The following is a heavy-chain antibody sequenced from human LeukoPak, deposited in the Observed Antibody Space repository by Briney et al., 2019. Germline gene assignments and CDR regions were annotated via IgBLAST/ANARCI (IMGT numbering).Heavy chain of an antibody. CDR2: ILYNGSNK. Sequence: GGSLRPSCAASGFTFSSSGMHWVRQAPGKGLEWVAVILYNGSNKYYADSVKGRFTISRDNSKNTLHLQMNSLRVEDTAVYYCARAGGYCSGGSCYRGYSWFDPWGQGTLVTVSS. D-gene: IGHD2-15*01. CDR1: GFTFSSSG. J-gene: IGHJ5*02. V-gene: IGHV3-33*01. CDR3: ARAGGYCSGGSCYRGYSWFDP.